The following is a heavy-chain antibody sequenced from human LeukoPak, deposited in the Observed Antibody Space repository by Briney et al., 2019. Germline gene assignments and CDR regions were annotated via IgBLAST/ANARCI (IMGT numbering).Heavy chain of an antibody. CDR3: SRIYIQDGNCN. CDR1: GYTFIGYY. V-gene: IGHV1-2*02. D-gene: IGHD1-7*01. Sequence: ASVKVSCKASGYTFIGYYMHWVRQAPGQGLEWMGWMNPNIGDTNYAQKFQGRVTMTRDTSISTAYMELSRLRSDDTAVYYCSRIYIQDGNCNWGQGTLVTVSS. J-gene: IGHJ4*02. CDR2: MNPNIGDT.